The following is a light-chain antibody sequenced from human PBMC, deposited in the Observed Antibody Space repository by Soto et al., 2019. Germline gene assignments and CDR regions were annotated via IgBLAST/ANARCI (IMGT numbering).Light chain of an antibody. V-gene: IGKV3-11*01. CDR2: DAS. CDR1: QTVNGY. CDR3: QHRNNWPPWYT. Sequence: EIVLTQSPATLSLSPGEKATLSCRASQTVNGYLVWYQQKPGQAPRLLIYDASDRATGIPARFSASGSGTDFTLTISSLEPEDFAVYYCQHRNNWPPWYTFGQGTKLEIK. J-gene: IGKJ2*01.